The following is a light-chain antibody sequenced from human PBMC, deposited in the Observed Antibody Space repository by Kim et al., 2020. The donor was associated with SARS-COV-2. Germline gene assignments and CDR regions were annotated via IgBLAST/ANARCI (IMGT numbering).Light chain of an antibody. CDR3: AAWDDSLSGPV. CDR2: RNN. Sequence: GQRVTISCSGSSSNSGSYYVYWYQQRPGTAPKLLIYRNNQRPSGVPDRFSGSKSGTSASLAISGLRSEDEADYYCAAWDDSLSGPVFGGGTQLTVL. V-gene: IGLV1-47*01. CDR1: SSNSGSYY. J-gene: IGLJ2*01.